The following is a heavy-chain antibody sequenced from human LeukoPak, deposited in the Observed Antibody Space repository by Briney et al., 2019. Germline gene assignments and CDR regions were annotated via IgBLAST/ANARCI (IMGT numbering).Heavy chain of an antibody. J-gene: IGHJ4*02. D-gene: IGHD6-19*01. CDR1: GGSISSYY. V-gene: IGHV4-59*08. Sequence: SETLSLTCTVSGGSISSYYWSWIRQPPGKGLEWIGYIYYSGSTNYNPSLKSRVTISVDTSKNQFSLKLSSVTAADPAVYYCARHARWLVPSDFDYWGQGTLVTVSS. CDR3: ARHARWLVPSDFDY. CDR2: IYYSGST.